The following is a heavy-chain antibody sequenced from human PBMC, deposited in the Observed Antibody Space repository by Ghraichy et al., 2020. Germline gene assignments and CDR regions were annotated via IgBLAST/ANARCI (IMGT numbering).Heavy chain of an antibody. Sequence: ASVKVSCKASGYTFTSYDINWVRQATGQGLEWMGWMNPNSGNTGYAQKFQGRVTMTRNTSISTAYMELSSLRSEDTAVYYCARPPYDDWYFDLWGRGTLVTVSS. J-gene: IGHJ2*01. CDR1: GYTFTSYD. CDR2: MNPNSGNT. V-gene: IGHV1-8*01. D-gene: IGHD3-22*01. CDR3: ARPPYDDWYFDL.